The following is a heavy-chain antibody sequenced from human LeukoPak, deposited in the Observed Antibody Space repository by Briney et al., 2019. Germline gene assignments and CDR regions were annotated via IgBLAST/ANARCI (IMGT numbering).Heavy chain of an antibody. CDR2: ISGSGGST. Sequence: GGSLRLSCAASGFTFSSYAMSWVRQAPGKGLEWVSAISGSGGSTYYADSVKGRFTISRDNSKNTLYLQMNSLRAEDTAVYYCVGGGWHDLGWFDPWGQGTLVTVSS. D-gene: IGHD6-19*01. CDR1: GFTFSSYA. J-gene: IGHJ5*02. V-gene: IGHV3-23*01. CDR3: VGGGWHDLGWFDP.